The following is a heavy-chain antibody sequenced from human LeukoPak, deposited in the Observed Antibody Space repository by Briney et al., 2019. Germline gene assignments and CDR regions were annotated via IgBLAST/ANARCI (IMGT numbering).Heavy chain of an antibody. CDR1: GYTFTGYY. J-gene: IGHJ4*02. CDR3: ARDIRAYSSSWYSVCGY. V-gene: IGHV1-2*06. D-gene: IGHD6-13*01. CDR2: INPNSGGT. Sequence: GASVKVSCKASGYTFTGYYMHWVRQAPGQGLEWMGRINPNSGGTNYAQKFQGRVTMTRDTSISTAYMELSRLRSDDTAVYYCARDIRAYSSSWYSVCGYWGQGTLVTVSS.